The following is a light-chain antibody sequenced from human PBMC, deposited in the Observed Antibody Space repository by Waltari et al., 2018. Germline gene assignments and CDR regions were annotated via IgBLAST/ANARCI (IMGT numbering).Light chain of an antibody. J-gene: IGLJ3*02. Sequence: QSALTQPASVSGSPGPSITISCTGTSRDVGFYNYVSRYQQHPGKAPKLMIYDVSERPSGVSNRFSGSKSGNTASLTISGLQAEDEADYYCNSYAGSSSWVFGGGTKLTVL. CDR1: SRDVGFYNY. V-gene: IGLV2-14*01. CDR3: NSYAGSSSWV. CDR2: DVS.